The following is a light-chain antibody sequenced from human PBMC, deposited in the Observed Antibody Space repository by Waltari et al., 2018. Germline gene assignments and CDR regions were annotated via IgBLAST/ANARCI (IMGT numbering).Light chain of an antibody. CDR3: MQAVETPLT. J-gene: IGKJ4*01. CDR1: RSLLHSNGYNY. V-gene: IGKV2-28*01. CDR2: LGS. Sequence: DIVLTQSPLSLPVTPGEPASLSCRSSRSLLHSNGYNYLDWYLQKPGQSPQLLIYLGSNRASGVPDRFSGSGSGTDFTLKISRVEAEDVGVYYCMQAVETPLTFGGGTKVEIK.